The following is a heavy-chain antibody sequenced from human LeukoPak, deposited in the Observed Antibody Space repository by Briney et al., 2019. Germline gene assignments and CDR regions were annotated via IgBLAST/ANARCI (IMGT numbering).Heavy chain of an antibody. J-gene: IGHJ5*02. V-gene: IGHV3-7*03. CDR1: GFIFSSYW. D-gene: IGHD1-1*01. CDR3: ARGVQYVVSQHGNWFDP. Sequence: PGGSLRLSCAASGFIFSSYWMSWVRQAPGKGLEWVANIKQDGSEKYYVDSVKGRFTISRDNAKNSLYLQMNSLRAEDTAVYYCARGVQYVVSQHGNWFDPWGQGTLVTVSS. CDR2: IKQDGSEK.